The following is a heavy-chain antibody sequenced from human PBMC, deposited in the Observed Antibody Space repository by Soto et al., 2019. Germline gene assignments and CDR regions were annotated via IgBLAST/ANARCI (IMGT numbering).Heavy chain of an antibody. D-gene: IGHD3-22*01. V-gene: IGHV3-23*01. Sequence: EVQLLESGGGLVQPGGSLRLSCAASGFTFSNYAMSWVRQAPGKGLEWVSGISGRATSAYYADSVKGRFAISRDNSYNTLFLQLNSLRAEDTAVYYCAKSRYSDSSGDFYDFWGQGTLVSVSS. CDR3: AKSRYSDSSGDFYDF. CDR2: ISGRATSA. J-gene: IGHJ4*02. CDR1: GFTFSNYA.